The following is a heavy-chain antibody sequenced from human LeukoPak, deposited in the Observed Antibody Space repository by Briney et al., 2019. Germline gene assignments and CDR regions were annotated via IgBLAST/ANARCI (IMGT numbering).Heavy chain of an antibody. Sequence: SETLSLTCTVSGGSISSYYWSWIRQPPGKGLEWIGYIYYTGSTNYNPSLKSRVTISVDTSKNQFSLKLSSVTAADTAVYYCARENIVATIAYFDYWGQGTLVTVSS. CDR2: IYYTGST. J-gene: IGHJ4*02. V-gene: IGHV4-59*01. CDR3: ARENIVATIAYFDY. CDR1: GGSISSYY. D-gene: IGHD5-12*01.